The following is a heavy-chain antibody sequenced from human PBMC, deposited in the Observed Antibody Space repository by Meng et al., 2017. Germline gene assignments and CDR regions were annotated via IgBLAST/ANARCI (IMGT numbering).Heavy chain of an antibody. D-gene: IGHD3-10*01. CDR3: ARDVGSGSYSKYSGMDV. Sequence: SCKASGYTFTGYYMHWVRQAPGKGLEWVAVISYDGSNKYYADSVKGRFTISRDNSKNTLYLQMSSLRAEDTAVYYCARDVGSGSYSKYSGMDVWGQGTTVTVSS. CDR1: GYTFTGYY. V-gene: IGHV3-30*04. J-gene: IGHJ6*02. CDR2: ISYDGSNK.